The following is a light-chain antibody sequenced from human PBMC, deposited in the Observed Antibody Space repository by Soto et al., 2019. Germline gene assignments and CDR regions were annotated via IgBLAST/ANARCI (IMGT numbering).Light chain of an antibody. J-gene: IGLJ3*02. CDR1: SSNIGEDYD. V-gene: IGLV1-40*01. CDR3: LVLDSSLTGWV. CDR2: GNH. Sequence: QSVLTQPPSVSGTPGQRITISCAGSSSNIGEDYDVEWIQHRPGPPHKLVIYGNHKRPSGVPERFSGSQSGTSASLAITGLQADDEADYYCLVLDSSLTGWVFGGGTKLTVL.